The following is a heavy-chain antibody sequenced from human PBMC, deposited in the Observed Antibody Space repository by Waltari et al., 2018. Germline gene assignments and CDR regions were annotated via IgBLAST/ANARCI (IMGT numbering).Heavy chain of an antibody. Sequence: QVQLQESGPGLVKPSETLSLTCTVSGGSISSYYWRWIRQPPGKGLEWIGYIYYSGSTNYNPSLKSRVTISVDTSKNQFSLKLSSVTAADTAVYYCARVASHGDPHYYYYGMDVWGQGTTVTVSS. CDR1: GGSISSYY. V-gene: IGHV4-59*01. D-gene: IGHD4-17*01. CDR3: ARVASHGDPHYYYYGMDV. J-gene: IGHJ6*02. CDR2: IYYSGST.